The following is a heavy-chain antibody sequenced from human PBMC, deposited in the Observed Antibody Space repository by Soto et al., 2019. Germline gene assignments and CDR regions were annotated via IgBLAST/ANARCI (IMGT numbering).Heavy chain of an antibody. CDR2: IVVGSGNT. CDR3: AADPYYYDSSNYYAFDY. Sequence: SVKVSCKASGLTFSSSAVQWVRQARGQRLEWIGWIVVGSGNTNYAQSFQEGVTITRDMSTSTAFMELSSLRSEDTAVYYCAADPYYYDSSNYYAFDYWGQGTPAPVYS. CDR1: GLTFSSSA. J-gene: IGHJ4*02. D-gene: IGHD3-22*01. V-gene: IGHV1-58*01.